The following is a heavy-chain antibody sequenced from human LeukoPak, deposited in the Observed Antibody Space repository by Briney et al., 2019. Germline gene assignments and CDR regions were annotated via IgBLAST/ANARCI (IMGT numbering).Heavy chain of an antibody. J-gene: IGHJ5*02. Sequence: SETLSLTCTVSGGSITSSSYYWGWIRQPPGKGLEWIGSMYNSGSTYYNPSLKSRVTISVDTSKNQFSLKLSSVTAADTAVYYCARDYGSGSYLPWGQGTLVTVSS. CDR3: ARDYGSGSYLP. CDR1: GGSITSSSYY. D-gene: IGHD3-10*01. CDR2: MYNSGST. V-gene: IGHV4-39*07.